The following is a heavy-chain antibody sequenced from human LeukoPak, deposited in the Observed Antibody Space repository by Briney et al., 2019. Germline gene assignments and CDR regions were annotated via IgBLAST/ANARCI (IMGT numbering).Heavy chain of an antibody. CDR3: AREHPRGEVDDFDY. Sequence: PSETLSLTCTVSGGSISSHYWSWIRQPAGKGLEWIGRIYTSRSTNYNPSLKSRVTMSVDTSKNQFSLKLTSVTAADTAVYYCAREHPRGEVDDFDYWGQGTLVTVSS. CDR2: IYTSRST. D-gene: IGHD3-16*01. V-gene: IGHV4-4*07. J-gene: IGHJ4*02. CDR1: GGSISSHY.